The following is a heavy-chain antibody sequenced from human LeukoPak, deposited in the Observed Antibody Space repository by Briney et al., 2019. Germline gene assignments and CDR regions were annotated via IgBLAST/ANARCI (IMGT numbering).Heavy chain of an antibody. Sequence: PGGSLRLSCSASGFTFSSYWMSWVRQAPGKGLEWVAKIKPDGSEKYYVDSVKGRFTISRDNAENSLYLQMNSLRAEDTAVYYCARSRYYFDYWGQGTLVTVSS. CDR3: ARSRYYFDY. CDR1: GFTFSSYW. CDR2: IKPDGSEK. J-gene: IGHJ4*02. V-gene: IGHV3-7*01.